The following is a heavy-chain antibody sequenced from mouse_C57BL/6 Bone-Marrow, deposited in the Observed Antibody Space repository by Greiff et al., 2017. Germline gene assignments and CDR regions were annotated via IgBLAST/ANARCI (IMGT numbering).Heavy chain of an antibody. V-gene: IGHV1-59*01. CDR2: IDPSDSYT. Sequence: QVQLQQPGAELVRPGPSVKLSCKASGYTFTSYWMHWVKQRPGQGLEWIGVIDPSDSYTNYNQKFKGKATLTVDTSSSTAYMQLSSLTSEDSAVYYCAREDWMDYWGQGTTLTVSS. CDR1: GYTFTSYW. J-gene: IGHJ2*01. CDR3: AREDWMDY. D-gene: IGHD2-3*01.